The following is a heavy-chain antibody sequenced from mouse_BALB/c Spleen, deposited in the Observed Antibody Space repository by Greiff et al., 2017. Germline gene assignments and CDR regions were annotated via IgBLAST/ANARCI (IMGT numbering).Heavy chain of an antibody. CDR2: ISSGSSTI. J-gene: IGHJ3*01. D-gene: IGHD2-1*01. Sequence: DVQLQESGGGLVQPGGSRKLSCAASGFTFSSFGMHWVRQAPEKGLEWVAYISSGSSTIYYADTVKGRFTISRDNPKNTLFLQMTSLRSEDTAMYYCARWAGNFSWFAYWGQGTLVTVSA. CDR1: GFTFSSFG. CDR3: ARWAGNFSWFAY. V-gene: IGHV5-17*02.